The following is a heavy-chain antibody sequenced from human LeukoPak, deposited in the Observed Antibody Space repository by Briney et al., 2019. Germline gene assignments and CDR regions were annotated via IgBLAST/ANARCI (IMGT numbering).Heavy chain of an antibody. CDR1: GYTFTNDN. CDR3: ARVRGDFWSGYYPGPFFDY. D-gene: IGHD3-3*01. J-gene: IGHJ4*02. CDR2: MNPNNGNT. Sequence: GASVKVSCKASGYTFTNDNINWVRQATGQGLEWMGWMNPNNGNTGFAQKFQDRVTLTRNTSISTAYMELSSLRSEDTAVYYCARVRGDFWSGYYPGPFFDYWGQGTLVTVSS. V-gene: IGHV1-8*01.